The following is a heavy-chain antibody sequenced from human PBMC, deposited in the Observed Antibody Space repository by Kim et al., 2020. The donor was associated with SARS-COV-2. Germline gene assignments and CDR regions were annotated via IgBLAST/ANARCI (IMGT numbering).Heavy chain of an antibody. Sequence: DSVKGRCTSSRDNSKNSLYLQINSLRAEDTAVYYCAKHPVLLWFGELWVYWGQGTLVTVSS. V-gene: IGHV3-23*01. J-gene: IGHJ4*02. CDR3: AKHPVLLWFGELWVY. D-gene: IGHD3-10*01.